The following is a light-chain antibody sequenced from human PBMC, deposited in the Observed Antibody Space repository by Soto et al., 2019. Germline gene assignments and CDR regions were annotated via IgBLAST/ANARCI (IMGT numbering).Light chain of an antibody. J-gene: IGLJ2*01. V-gene: IGLV1-40*01. CDR3: QSYDTSLSGFVI. CDR1: SSNIGAGYD. CDR2: GNN. Sequence: QSVLTQPPSVSGAPGQRVTISCTGSSSNIGAGYDVHWYQQLPGTAPKLLIYGNNYRSSGVPDRFSGSKSGTSASLAITGLQAEDEADDYCQSYDTSLSGFVIFGGGTKLTVL.